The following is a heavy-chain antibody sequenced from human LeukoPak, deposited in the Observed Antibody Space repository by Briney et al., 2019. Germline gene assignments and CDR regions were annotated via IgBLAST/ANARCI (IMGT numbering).Heavy chain of an antibody. V-gene: IGHV3-33*01. CDR3: ARPTYSGSYYWFDY. CDR2: IWYDGSNK. Sequence: GRSLRLSCAASGFTFSSYGMHWVRQAPGKGLEWVTVIWYDGSNKYYADSVKGRFTISRDNSKNTLYLQMNSLRAEDTAVYYCARPTYSGSYYWFDYWGQGTLVTVSS. CDR1: GFTFSSYG. D-gene: IGHD1-26*01. J-gene: IGHJ4*02.